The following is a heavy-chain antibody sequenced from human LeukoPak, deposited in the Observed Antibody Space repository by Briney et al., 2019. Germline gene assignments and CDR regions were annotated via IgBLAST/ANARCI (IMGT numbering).Heavy chain of an antibody. CDR3: ARGDYGDYVPWFDP. V-gene: IGHV4-30-2*01. Sequence: SQTLSLTCAVSGGSISSGGYSWSWIRQPPGKGLEWIGYIYHSGSTYYNPSLKSRVTISVDRSKNQFSLKLSSVTAADTAVYYRARGDYGDYVPWFDPWGQGTLVTVSS. D-gene: IGHD4-17*01. J-gene: IGHJ5*02. CDR1: GGSISSGGYS. CDR2: IYHSGST.